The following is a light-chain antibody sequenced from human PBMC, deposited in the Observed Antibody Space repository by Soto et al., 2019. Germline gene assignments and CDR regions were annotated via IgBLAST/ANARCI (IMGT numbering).Light chain of an antibody. CDR1: QSVSSSF. Sequence: EIVLTQSPGTLSLSPGERATLSCRASQSVSSSFLAWYQQKPGQAPRLLIYGASSRATGIPDRLSGSGSGTDFTLTISRLEPEDCAVYYCQQYGSSPLTFGGGPKVEIK. CDR3: QQYGSSPLT. V-gene: IGKV3-20*01. CDR2: GAS. J-gene: IGKJ4*01.